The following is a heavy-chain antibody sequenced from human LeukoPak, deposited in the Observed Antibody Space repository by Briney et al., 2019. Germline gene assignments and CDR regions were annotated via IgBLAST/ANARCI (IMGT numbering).Heavy chain of an antibody. J-gene: IGHJ6*02. Sequence: GGSLRLSCAASGFTFDDYAMHWVRQAPGKGLEWVSGISWNSGSIGYADSVKGRFTISRDNSKNTLYLQMNSLRAEDTAVYYCAKDRVDYGDYYYYGMDVWGQGTTVTVSS. CDR3: AKDRVDYGDYYYYGMDV. CDR2: ISWNSGSI. V-gene: IGHV3-9*01. CDR1: GFTFDDYA. D-gene: IGHD4-17*01.